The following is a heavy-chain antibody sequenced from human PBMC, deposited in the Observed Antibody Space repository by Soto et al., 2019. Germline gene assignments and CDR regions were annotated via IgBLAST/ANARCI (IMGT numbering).Heavy chain of an antibody. CDR1: GFTFSSYW. V-gene: IGHV3-7*01. Sequence: GGSLRLSCVASGFTFSSYWMSWVRQAPGKGLEWVANIKQDGSKKYYVDSVKGRFTISRDNAKNSLYLEMNSLRAEDTAVYYCARATCSSSTCYAVYFDSWGQGTLVTSPQ. CDR2: IKQDGSKK. CDR3: ARATCSSSTCYAVYFDS. D-gene: IGHD2-2*01. J-gene: IGHJ4*02.